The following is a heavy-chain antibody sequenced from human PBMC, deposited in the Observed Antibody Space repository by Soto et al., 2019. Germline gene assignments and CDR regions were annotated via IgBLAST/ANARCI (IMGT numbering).Heavy chain of an antibody. CDR3: ARTWKFSSIAARFSQGWFDP. CDR1: GGSISSYY. D-gene: IGHD6-6*01. J-gene: IGHJ5*02. V-gene: IGHV4-59*01. Sequence: PSETLSLTCTVSGGSISSYYWSWIRQPPGKGLEWIGYIYYSGSTNYNPSLKSRVTISVDTSKNQFSLKLSSVTAADTAVYYCARTWKFSSIAARFSQGWFDPWGQGTLVTVSS. CDR2: IYYSGST.